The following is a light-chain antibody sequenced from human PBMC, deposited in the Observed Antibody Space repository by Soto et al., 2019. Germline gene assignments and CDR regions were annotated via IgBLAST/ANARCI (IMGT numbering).Light chain of an antibody. V-gene: IGKV3-20*01. CDR2: AAS. CDR1: QGISSSY. CDR3: QQYYSYPLT. J-gene: IGKJ4*01. Sequence: EIVLTQSPCTLSLSPGERVTLSCRASQGISSSYLDWYQQKPGQAPRLLIYAASSRDNGIPDRFSVSGSGTDFTLTISRLQPEDFAVYYCQQYYSYPLTFGGGTKVEIK.